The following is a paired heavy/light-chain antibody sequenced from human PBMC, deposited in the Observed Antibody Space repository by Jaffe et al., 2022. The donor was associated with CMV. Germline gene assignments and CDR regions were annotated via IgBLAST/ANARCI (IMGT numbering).Light chain of an antibody. Sequence: SSELTQDPAVSVALGQTVRITCQGDSLRSYYASWYQQKPGQAPVLVIYGKNNRPSGIPDRFSGSSSGNTASLTITGAQAEDEADYYCNSRDSSGNHPYVFGTGTKVTVL. V-gene: IGLV3-19*01. J-gene: IGLJ1*01. CDR2: GKN. CDR1: SLRSYY. CDR3: NSRDSSGNHPYV.
Heavy chain of an antibody. Sequence: QVQLQESGPGLVKPSETLSLTCTVSGGSISSYYWSWIRQPPGKGLEWIGYIYYSGSTNYNPSLKSRVTISVDTSKNQFSLKLSSVTAADTAVYYCARALREFWSGYLYYYYYMDVWGKGTTVTVSS. D-gene: IGHD3-3*01. V-gene: IGHV4-59*01. CDR2: IYYSGST. J-gene: IGHJ6*03. CDR1: GGSISSYY. CDR3: ARALREFWSGYLYYYYYMDV.